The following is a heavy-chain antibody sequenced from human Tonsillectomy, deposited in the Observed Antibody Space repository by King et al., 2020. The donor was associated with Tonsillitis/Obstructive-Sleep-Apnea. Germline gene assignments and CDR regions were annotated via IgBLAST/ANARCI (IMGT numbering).Heavy chain of an antibody. CDR3: ARGDLLTGYDASTDLDY. CDR1: GGSFSVYY. J-gene: IGHJ4*02. V-gene: IGHV4-34*01. CDR2: INHSGST. D-gene: IGHD3-9*01. Sequence: VQLQQWGAGLLKPSETLSLTCAVYGGSFSVYYWSWIRQPPGKGLEWIGEINHSGSTKYNPSLKSRVIISLDTSKNQFSLKLSSVTAADTAVYYCARGDLLTGYDASTDLDYWGQGTLVTVSA.